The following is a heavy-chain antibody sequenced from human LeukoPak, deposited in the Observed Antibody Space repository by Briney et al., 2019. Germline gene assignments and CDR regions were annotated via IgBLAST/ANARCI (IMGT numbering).Heavy chain of an antibody. Sequence: GGSLRLSCAASGFTFSSSAMSWVRQVPGKGLEWVSGISASGGSTSYADSVRGRFTISRDNAKNTLYLQMNSLRVEDTAVYYCARARDGAGSQRYADFWGQGTLVTVSS. CDR3: ARARDGAGSQRYADF. J-gene: IGHJ4*02. CDR2: ISASGGST. CDR1: GFTFSSSA. D-gene: IGHD2-2*01. V-gene: IGHV3-23*01.